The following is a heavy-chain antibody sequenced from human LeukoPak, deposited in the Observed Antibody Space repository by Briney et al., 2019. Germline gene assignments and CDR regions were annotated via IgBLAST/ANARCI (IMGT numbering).Heavy chain of an antibody. V-gene: IGHV3-21*01. J-gene: IGHJ6*03. CDR2: MSSLSRYI. D-gene: IGHD2-2*01. CDR3: ARAFDTSWDYYYMDV. Sequence: GGSLRLSCAASGFTFSTYSMNWVRQAPGKGLEWVSSMSSLSRYIYYADSVKGRFTISRDDAKNSLYLQMNSLRAEDTAVYYCARAFDTSWDYYYMDVWGKGTTVTVSS. CDR1: GFTFSTYS.